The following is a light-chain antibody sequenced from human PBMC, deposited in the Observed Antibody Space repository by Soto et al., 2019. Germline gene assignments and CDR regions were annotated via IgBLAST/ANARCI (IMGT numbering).Light chain of an antibody. J-gene: IGLJ3*02. CDR3: QTWGTGIRV. V-gene: IGLV4-69*01. Sequence: QLVLTQSPSASASLVASVKLTCTLSSGHSSYAIAWHQQQPEKGPRYLMKLNSDGSHSKGDGIPDRFSGSSSGAERYLTISNLQSEDEADYYCQTWGTGIRVFGGGTKLTVL. CDR1: SGHSSYA. CDR2: LNSDGSH.